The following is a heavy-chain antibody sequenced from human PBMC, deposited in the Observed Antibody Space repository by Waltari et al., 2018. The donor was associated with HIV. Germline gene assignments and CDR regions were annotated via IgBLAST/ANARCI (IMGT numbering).Heavy chain of an antibody. J-gene: IGHJ4*02. V-gene: IGHV3-33*01. CDR2: IRYDGSNK. CDR1: GFTFTKYG. CDR3: ARDAAPNSHTPSSSDV. D-gene: IGHD6-13*01. Sequence: QVQLVESGGGVVQPGTSLRLSCAASGFTFTKYGMHWVRKAPGKGLEWVTLIRYDGSNKYYADSVKGRFTISRDNSKNTLYLQMNSLRAEDTAVYYCARDAAPNSHTPSSSDVWGQGTLVTVSS.